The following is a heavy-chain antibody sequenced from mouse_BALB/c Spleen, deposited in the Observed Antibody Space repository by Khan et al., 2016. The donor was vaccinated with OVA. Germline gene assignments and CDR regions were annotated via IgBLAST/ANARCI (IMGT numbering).Heavy chain of an antibody. CDR1: PDSMTSDYD. CDR3: ERWFTC. CDR2: INYSVGT. V-gene: IGHV3-2*02. J-gene: IGHJ3*01. Sequence: VQLQESGPGLVQPSHSLSLTFAVTPDSMTSDYDWNWIRQFPGNKLQGMCYINYSVGTSCFPSFTRQNSITRDTSTNQCFRQLNAVATEDSATYYCERWFTCWGEENLVTVS.